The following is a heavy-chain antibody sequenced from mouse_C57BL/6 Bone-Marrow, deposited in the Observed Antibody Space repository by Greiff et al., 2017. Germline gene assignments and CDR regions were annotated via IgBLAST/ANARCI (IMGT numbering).Heavy chain of an antibody. Sequence: VQLQQPGAELVRPGTSVKLSCKASGYTFTSYWMHWVKQRPGQGLEWIGVIDPSDSYTNYNQKFKGKATLTVDTSSSTAYMQLSSLTSEDSAVYYCARSGWLRRGRFDYWGQGTTLTVSS. CDR1: GYTFTSYW. CDR2: IDPSDSYT. D-gene: IGHD2-2*01. V-gene: IGHV1-59*01. CDR3: ARSGWLRRGRFDY. J-gene: IGHJ2*01.